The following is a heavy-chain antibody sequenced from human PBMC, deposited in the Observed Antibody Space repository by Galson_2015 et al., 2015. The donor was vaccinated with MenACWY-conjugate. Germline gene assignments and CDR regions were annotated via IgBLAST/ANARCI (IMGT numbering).Heavy chain of an antibody. V-gene: IGHV3-21*01. D-gene: IGHD6-13*01. J-gene: IGHJ4*02. CDR3: ARDQRGSSWLLDY. Sequence: SLRLSCAASGFTFSSYSMNWVRQAPGKGLEWVSSISSSSSYIYYADSVKGRFTISRDNAKNSLYLQMNSLRAEDTAVYYCARDQRGSSWLLDYWGQGTLVTVSS. CDR1: GFTFSSYS. CDR2: ISSSSSYI.